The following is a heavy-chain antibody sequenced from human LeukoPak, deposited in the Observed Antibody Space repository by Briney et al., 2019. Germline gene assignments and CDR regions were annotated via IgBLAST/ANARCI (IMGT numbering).Heavy chain of an antibody. Sequence: GGSLRLSCAASGFTFSSYAMHWVRQAPGKGLEWVAVISYDGSNKYYADSVKGRFTISRDNSKNTLYLQMSSLRAEDTAVYYCAREISGSYYVAFDIWGQGTMVTVSS. V-gene: IGHV3-30*04. CDR2: ISYDGSNK. D-gene: IGHD1-26*01. CDR1: GFTFSSYA. J-gene: IGHJ3*02. CDR3: AREISGSYYVAFDI.